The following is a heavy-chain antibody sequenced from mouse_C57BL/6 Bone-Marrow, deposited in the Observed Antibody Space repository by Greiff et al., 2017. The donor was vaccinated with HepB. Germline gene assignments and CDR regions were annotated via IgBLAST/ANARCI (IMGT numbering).Heavy chain of an antibody. CDR1: GYSITSDY. J-gene: IGHJ2*01. Sequence: EVHLVESGPGLAKPSQTLSLTCSVTGYSITSDYWNWIRKFPGNKLEYMGYISYSGSTYYNPSLKSRISITRDTSKNQYYLQLNSVTTEDTATYYCAKLRFYYDYDGAYFDYWGQGTTLTVSS. CDR3: AKLRFYYDYDGAYFDY. V-gene: IGHV3-8*01. D-gene: IGHD2-4*01. CDR2: ISYSGST.